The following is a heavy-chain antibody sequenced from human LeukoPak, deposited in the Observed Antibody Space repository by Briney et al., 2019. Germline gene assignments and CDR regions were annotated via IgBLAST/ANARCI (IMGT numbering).Heavy chain of an antibody. V-gene: IGHV4-39*07. Sequence: SETLSLTCTLSGDSISSSSYYWGWIRQPPEKGLEWIGSIYYSGSTYYNPSLKSRVTISVDTSKNQFSLKLSSVTAADTAVYYCARGAQGYFDRLLSEKSFDYWGQGTLVTVSS. CDR1: GDSISSSSYY. CDR3: ARGAQGYFDRLLSEKSFDY. J-gene: IGHJ4*02. D-gene: IGHD3-9*01. CDR2: IYYSGST.